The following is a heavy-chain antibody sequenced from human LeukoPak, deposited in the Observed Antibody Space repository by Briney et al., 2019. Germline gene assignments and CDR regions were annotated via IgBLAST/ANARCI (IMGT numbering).Heavy chain of an antibody. D-gene: IGHD6-19*01. CDR2: ISGSGGSI. Sequence: GGSLRLSCAASGFTFSSYAMNWVRQAPGKGLEWVSAISGSGGSIYYADSAKGRFTISRVNSKSTLTLQMSSLRVEDTAVYYCERDPSEYEYNRGWYRDFWGQGSQVTVSS. J-gene: IGHJ4*02. CDR1: GFTFSSYA. CDR3: ERDPSEYEYNRGWYRDF. V-gene: IGHV3-23*01.